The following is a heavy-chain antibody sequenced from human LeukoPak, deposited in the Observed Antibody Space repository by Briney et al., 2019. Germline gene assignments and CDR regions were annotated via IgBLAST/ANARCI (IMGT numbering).Heavy chain of an antibody. Sequence: ASVKVSCKASGGTFSSYAISWVRQAPGQGLEWMGKIIPIFGTANYAQKFQGRVTITTNASTSTAYMELSSLRSGDTAVYYCARGSIGQLWPAEYFQHWGQGTLVTVSS. CDR2: IIPIFGTA. V-gene: IGHV1-69*05. D-gene: IGHD5-18*01. CDR1: GGTFSSYA. J-gene: IGHJ1*01. CDR3: ARGSIGQLWPAEYFQH.